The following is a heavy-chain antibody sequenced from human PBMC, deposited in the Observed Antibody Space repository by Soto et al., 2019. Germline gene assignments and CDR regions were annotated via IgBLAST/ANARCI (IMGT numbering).Heavy chain of an antibody. CDR3: SSRDPYDAYPQAFDI. V-gene: IGHV4-4*02. CDR2: IYHSGST. J-gene: IGHJ3*02. Sequence: PSETLSLTCVVSGGSLISGRWWNWVRQSPGKALEWIGDIYHSGSTDYNPSLKSRVTISVDKSKNQVSLRLSSVTAADTAVYYCSSRDPYDAYPQAFDIWGQGTMVTVSS. CDR1: GGSLISGRW. D-gene: IGHD4-17*01.